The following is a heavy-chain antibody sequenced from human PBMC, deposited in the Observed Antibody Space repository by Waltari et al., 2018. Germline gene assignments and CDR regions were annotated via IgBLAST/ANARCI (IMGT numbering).Heavy chain of an antibody. CDR1: GGSLSTRSYY. CDR2: FYYSGNN. V-gene: IGHV4-39*07. CDR3: TRHAKSSSGWNYFDY. D-gene: IGHD6-19*01. Sequence: QLQLQESGPGLVKPSETLSLTCTVSGGSLSTRSYYWGWIRSPPGKWLEWVWSFYYSGNNYYNPSLKSRVTISVDTSKNQFSLKLSSVTAADTAVYYCTRHAKSSSGWNYFDYWGQGTLVTVSS. J-gene: IGHJ4*02.